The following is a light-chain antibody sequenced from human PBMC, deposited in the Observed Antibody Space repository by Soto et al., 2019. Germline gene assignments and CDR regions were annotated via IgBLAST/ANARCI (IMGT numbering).Light chain of an antibody. CDR1: QSVSSD. V-gene: IGKV3-15*01. J-gene: IGKJ5*01. CDR2: DTS. Sequence: EIVMTQSPATLSVSPGEIATLSFSASQSVSSDLAWYQQKPGQAPRLLIYDTSTRATGIPARFSGSGSGTEFTLTISSLQSGDFAVYYCQQYNKWPPITFGQGTRLEIK. CDR3: QQYNKWPPIT.